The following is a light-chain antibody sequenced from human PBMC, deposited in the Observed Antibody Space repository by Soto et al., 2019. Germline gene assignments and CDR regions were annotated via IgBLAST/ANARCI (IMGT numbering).Light chain of an antibody. J-gene: IGLJ1*01. CDR1: SRDVGAYDY. V-gene: IGLV2-14*03. Sequence: QSVLTQPASVSGSPGQSITISCTGTSRDVGAYDYVSWYLQYPDKAPQLLIYYVDHRPSGVSSRLSGSKSGNTASLTISGLQTEDEADYYCSSYTSSSTLFGTGTKVTVL. CDR2: YVD. CDR3: SSYTSSSTL.